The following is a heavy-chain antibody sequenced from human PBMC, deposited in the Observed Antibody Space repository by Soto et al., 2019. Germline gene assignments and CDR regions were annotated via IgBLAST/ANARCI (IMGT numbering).Heavy chain of an antibody. CDR1: GFTFDDYA. CDR3: AKVAAEYSSSSVAFDI. D-gene: IGHD6-6*01. J-gene: IGHJ3*02. Sequence: GGSLRLSCAASGFTFDDYAMHWVRQAPGKGLEWVSGISWNSGSIGYADSVKGRFTISRDNAKNSLYLQMNSLRAEDTALYYCAKVAAEYSSSSVAFDIWGQGTMVTVSS. V-gene: IGHV3-9*01. CDR2: ISWNSGSI.